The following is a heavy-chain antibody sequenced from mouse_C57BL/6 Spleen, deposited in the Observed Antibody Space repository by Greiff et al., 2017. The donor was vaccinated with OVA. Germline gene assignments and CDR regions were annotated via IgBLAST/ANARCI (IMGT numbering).Heavy chain of an antibody. CDR3: TREGLRSRYFDV. CDR1: GFTFSSYA. CDR2: ISSGGDYI. Sequence: EVQLVESGEGLVKPGGSLKLSCAASGFTFSSYAMSWVRQTPEKRLEWVAYISSGGDYIYYADTVKGRFTISRDNARNTLYLQMSSLKSEDTAMYYCTREGLRSRYFDVWGTGTTVTVSS. V-gene: IGHV5-9-1*02. J-gene: IGHJ1*03. D-gene: IGHD2-4*01.